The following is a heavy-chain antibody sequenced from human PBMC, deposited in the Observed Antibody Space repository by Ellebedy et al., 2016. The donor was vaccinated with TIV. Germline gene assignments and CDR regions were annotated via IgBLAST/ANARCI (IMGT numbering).Heavy chain of an antibody. D-gene: IGHD1-26*01. CDR2: IIPILGIA. J-gene: IGHJ3*02. CDR1: GGTFSSYA. CDR3: ARRPRGGGSYQRGAFDI. V-gene: IGHV1-69*04. Sequence: SVKVSCXASGGTFSSYAISWVRQAPGQGLEWMGRIIPILGIANYAQKFQGRVTITADKSTSTAYMELSSLRSEDTAVYYCARRPRGGGSYQRGAFDIWGQGTMVTVSS.